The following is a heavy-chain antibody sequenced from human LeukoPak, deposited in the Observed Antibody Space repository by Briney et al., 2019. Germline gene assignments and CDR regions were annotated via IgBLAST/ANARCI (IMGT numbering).Heavy chain of an antibody. J-gene: IGHJ4*02. CDR3: ARSDSRGYHYVY. Sequence: ASVKVSCKASGGTFSSYAISWVRQAPGQGLEWMGGIIPIFGTANYAQKFQGRVTITADESTSTAYMELSSLRSEDTAVYYCARSDSRGYHYVYWGQGTLVTVSS. CDR2: IIPIFGTA. CDR1: GGTFSSYA. D-gene: IGHD3-22*01. V-gene: IGHV1-69*13.